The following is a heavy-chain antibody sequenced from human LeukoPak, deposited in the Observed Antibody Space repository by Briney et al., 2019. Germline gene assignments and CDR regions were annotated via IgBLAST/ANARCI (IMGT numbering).Heavy chain of an antibody. CDR3: ASQDYSSGWYYFDY. J-gene: IGHJ4*02. D-gene: IGHD6-19*01. Sequence: SETLSLTCTVSGGSISSSSYYWGWIRQSPGKGLEWIGSIYYSGSTYYNPSLKSRVTMSVDTSKNQFSLKLNSVTAADTAVYYCASQDYSSGWYYFDYWGQGTLVTVSS. CDR1: GGSISSSSYY. CDR2: IYYSGST. V-gene: IGHV4-39*01.